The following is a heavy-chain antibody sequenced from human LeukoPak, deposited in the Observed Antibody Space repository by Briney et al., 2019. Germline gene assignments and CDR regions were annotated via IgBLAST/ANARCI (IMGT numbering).Heavy chain of an antibody. CDR3: AREQSGTRGWYTVDY. CDR2: IRPDGDRT. CDR1: GFTFCTYA. J-gene: IGHJ4*02. V-gene: IGHV3-23*01. Sequence: GGSLRLSCAPSGFTFCTYAITWGRQGPGEGLEWVSAIRPDGDRTYYANSVRGRFTISRDNSKDTVYLQINGLRVEDTAVYYCAREQSGTRGWYTVDYWGQGTLVTVSS. D-gene: IGHD6-19*01.